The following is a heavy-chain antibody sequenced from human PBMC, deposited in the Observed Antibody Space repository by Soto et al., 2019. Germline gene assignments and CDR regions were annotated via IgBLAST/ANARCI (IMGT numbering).Heavy chain of an antibody. CDR2: ISYDGNEK. V-gene: IGHV3-30*18. CDR1: RFTLSNCG. J-gene: IGHJ5*02. Sequence: QVQLVESGGGVVQPGGSLILSSAASRFTLSNCGMHWVRQAPGRGLEWVAMISYDGNEKHYIDSVKGRFTISRDDSKNTLYLQMNSLRPEDTAVYYCAKDLYTSGWYNYFDPWGQGTLVTVSS. CDR3: AKDLYTSGWYNYFDP. D-gene: IGHD6-19*01.